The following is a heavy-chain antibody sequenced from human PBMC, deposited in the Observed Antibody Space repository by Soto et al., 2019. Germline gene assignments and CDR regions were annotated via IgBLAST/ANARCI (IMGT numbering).Heavy chain of an antibody. D-gene: IGHD1-26*01. V-gene: IGHV3-13*05. Sequence: PGGSLRLSCAGSGFTLTRSAVSWVRQVPGKGLEWVSAIGSAHDPYYLGSVKGRFSISRENAKNSLYLQMNSLTTGDTAVYYCARAYLGRLPRRADYYYALDVWGQGTTVTVSS. CDR3: ARAYLGRLPRRADYYYALDV. CDR1: GFTLTRSA. CDR2: IGSAHDP. J-gene: IGHJ6*02.